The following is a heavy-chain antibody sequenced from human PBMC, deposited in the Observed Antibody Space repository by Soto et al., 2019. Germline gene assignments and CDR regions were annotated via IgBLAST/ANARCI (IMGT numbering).Heavy chain of an antibody. CDR2: INHSGST. CDR3: ARGLSLVVPAAMVHDYYYMDV. V-gene: IGHV4-34*01. Sequence: PSYTLSLTCAVYGGSFSGYYWSWIRQPTGKGLEWIGEINHSGSTNYNPSLKSRVTISVDTSKNQFSLKLSSVTAADTAVYYCARGLSLVVPAAMVHDYYYMDVWGKGTTVTVSS. CDR1: GGSFSGYY. D-gene: IGHD2-2*01. J-gene: IGHJ6*03.